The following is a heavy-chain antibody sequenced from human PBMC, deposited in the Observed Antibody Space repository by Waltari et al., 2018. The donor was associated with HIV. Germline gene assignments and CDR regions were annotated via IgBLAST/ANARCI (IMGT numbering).Heavy chain of an antibody. D-gene: IGHD1-26*01. CDR3: ARDGSSYYGLDY. CDR2: ISSSGSTI. V-gene: IGHV3-48*03. CDR1: GFTFSPYE. Sequence: EVQVVESGGGLVQPGGSLRLSCAASGFTFSPYEMNWVRQAPGKGREWVSYISSSGSTIYYADSVKGRFTISRDNAKNSLYLQMNSLRAEDTAVYFCARDGSSYYGLDYWGRGTLVTVSS. J-gene: IGHJ4*02.